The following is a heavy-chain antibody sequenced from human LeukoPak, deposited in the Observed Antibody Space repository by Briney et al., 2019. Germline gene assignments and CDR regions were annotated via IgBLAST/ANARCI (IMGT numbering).Heavy chain of an antibody. CDR1: GFTFSDFS. CDR3: ARGGYSFEA. CDR2: IGTKPYGGTS. Sequence: GGSLRLSCTTSGFTFSDFSMTWFRQAPGEGLEWVGFIGTKPYGGTSEYAASVKGRFTTSRDDSQSIAYLQMNSLRTEDTAVYYCARGGYSFEAWGQGTLVTVSS. D-gene: IGHD5-12*01. V-gene: IGHV3-49*03. J-gene: IGHJ4*02.